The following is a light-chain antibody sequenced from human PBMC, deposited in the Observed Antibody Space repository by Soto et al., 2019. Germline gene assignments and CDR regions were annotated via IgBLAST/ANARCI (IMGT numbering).Light chain of an antibody. V-gene: IGKV3-15*01. CDR1: QSVSSN. CDR2: GAS. Sequence: DIVMTQSPATLSVSPGERATLSCRASQSVSSNLAWYQQKPGQPPRLLVYGASTRATGIPARFSGSGSGTEFILTISSLQSEDFALYYCQQYNNWPSFTFGPGTKVDIK. J-gene: IGKJ3*01. CDR3: QQYNNWPSFT.